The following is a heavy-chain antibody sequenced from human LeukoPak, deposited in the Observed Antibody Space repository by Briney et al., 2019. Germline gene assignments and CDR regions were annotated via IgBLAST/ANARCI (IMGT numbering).Heavy chain of an antibody. J-gene: IGHJ4*02. D-gene: IGHD3-22*01. CDR2: ISAYNGNT. V-gene: IGHV1-18*01. Sequence: ASVKVSCKASGYTFTSYGISWVRQAPGQGLEWMGWISAYNGNTNYAQRLQGRVTMTTDTSTSTAYMELRSLRSDDTAVYYCARDRRYYYDSSGYYSFDYWGQGTLVTVSS. CDR1: GYTFTSYG. CDR3: ARDRRYYYDSSGYYSFDY.